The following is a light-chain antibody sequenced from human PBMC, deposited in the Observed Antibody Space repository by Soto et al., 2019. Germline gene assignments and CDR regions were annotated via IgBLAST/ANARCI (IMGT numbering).Light chain of an antibody. CDR1: QAVSTW. V-gene: IGKV1-12*01. CDR3: QQGASFPRT. CDR2: AAS. Sequence: DIQMTPSPSSLSASVGDTVTTTCRASQAVSTWLAWYQQKPGGAPKLLIYAASTLQSGVPSRFSGSGSGTDFTLTIRSLQPEDFATYYCQQGASFPRTFGGGTKVDI. J-gene: IGKJ4*01.